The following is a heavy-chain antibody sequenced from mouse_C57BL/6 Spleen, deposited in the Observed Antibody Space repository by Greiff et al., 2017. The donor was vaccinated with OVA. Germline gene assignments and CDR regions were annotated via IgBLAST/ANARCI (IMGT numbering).Heavy chain of an antibody. Sequence: QVQLQQSGAELMKPGASVKLSCKATGYTFTGYWIEWVKQRPGHGLEWIGEILPGSGCTNYNEQFKGKATFTADTSSNTAYMQLSSLTSEDSAIYYCTRYSTFDYWGQGTTLTVSS. D-gene: IGHD2-5*01. CDR2: ILPGSGCT. CDR3: TRYSTFDY. V-gene: IGHV1-9*01. CDR1: GYTFTGYW. J-gene: IGHJ2*01.